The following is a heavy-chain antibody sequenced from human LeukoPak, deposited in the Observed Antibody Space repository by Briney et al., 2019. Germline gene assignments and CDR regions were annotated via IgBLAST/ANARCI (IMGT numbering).Heavy chain of an antibody. J-gene: IGHJ5*02. CDR3: ASLARGGNWFDP. V-gene: IGHV4-34*01. D-gene: IGHD6-6*01. Sequence: PSETLSLTCTVSGGSISTYYWSWIRQPPGKGLEWIGEINHSGGTNYNPSLKSRVTISVDKSKNQFSLKLSSVTAADTAVYYCASLARGGNWFDPWGQGTLVTVSS. CDR1: GGSISTYY. CDR2: INHSGGT.